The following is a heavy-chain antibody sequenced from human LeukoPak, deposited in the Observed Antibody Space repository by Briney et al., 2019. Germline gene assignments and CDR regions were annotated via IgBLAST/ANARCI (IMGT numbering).Heavy chain of an antibody. CDR1: GGTFSSYA. J-gene: IGHJ4*02. Sequence: SVKVSCKASGGTFSSYAISWVRQAPGQGLEWMRGIIPIFGTANYAQKFQGRVTITADESTSTAYMELSSLRSEDTAVYYCARSGGSGYSSADFDYWGQGTLVTVSS. D-gene: IGHD3-3*01. CDR3: ARSGGSGYSSADFDY. CDR2: IIPIFGTA. V-gene: IGHV1-69*13.